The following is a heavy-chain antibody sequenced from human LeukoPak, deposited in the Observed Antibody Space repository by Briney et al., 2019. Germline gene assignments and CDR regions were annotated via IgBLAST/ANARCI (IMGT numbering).Heavy chain of an antibody. Sequence: GGSLRLSCAASGFTFSSYAMSWVRQAPGKGLEWVSAIRGSGGSTYYADSVKGRFTISRDNSKNTLYLQMNSLRAEDTAVYYCAKDPNCSGGSCYPYYFDYWGQGTLVTVSS. D-gene: IGHD2-15*01. CDR1: GFTFSSYA. CDR3: AKDPNCSGGSCYPYYFDY. J-gene: IGHJ4*02. V-gene: IGHV3-23*01. CDR2: IRGSGGST.